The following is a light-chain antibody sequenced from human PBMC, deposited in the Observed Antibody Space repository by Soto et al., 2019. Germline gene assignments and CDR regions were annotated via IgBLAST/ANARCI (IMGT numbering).Light chain of an antibody. CDR2: GAS. J-gene: IGKJ2*01. V-gene: IGKV3-15*01. CDR3: QQYNDWPPGYT. Sequence: EIVMTQSPATLSVSPGERATLHCRASQSVSSNLGWYQHKPGQAPSLLIYGASTRTTGIPARFSGSGSGTDFTLTISGLQSEDFAVYYCQQYNDWPPGYTFGQGTKVDIK. CDR1: QSVSSN.